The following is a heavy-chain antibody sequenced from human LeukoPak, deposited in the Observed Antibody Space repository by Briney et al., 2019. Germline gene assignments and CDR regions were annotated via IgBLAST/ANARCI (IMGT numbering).Heavy chain of an antibody. CDR1: GFNFANHA. D-gene: IGHD2-21*02. V-gene: IGHV3-23*01. CDR2: ISGGGDIT. J-gene: IGHJ4*02. Sequence: PGGSLRLSCAASGFNFANHAMSWVRQTPGKGLEWVSAISGGGDITYYADSVTGRFTISRDNSKDTPFLQMHSLRPGDTAVYYCVREDTPATANYWGQGTLVTISS. CDR3: VREDTPATANY.